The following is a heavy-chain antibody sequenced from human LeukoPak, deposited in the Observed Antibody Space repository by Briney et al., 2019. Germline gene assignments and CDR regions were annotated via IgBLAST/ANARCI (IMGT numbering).Heavy chain of an antibody. CDR1: GFTFSSYW. CDR2: IKEDGSEK. J-gene: IGHJ4*02. D-gene: IGHD5-18*01. CDR3: VRDKGYRYGYGDY. V-gene: IGHV3-7*01. Sequence: GGSLRLSCAASGFTFSSYWMTWVRQAPGKGLEWVANIKEDGSEKNYVDSVKGRFTISRDNAKNSVYLQMNSLRDEDTAVYYCVRDKGYRYGYGDYWGQGTLVTVSS.